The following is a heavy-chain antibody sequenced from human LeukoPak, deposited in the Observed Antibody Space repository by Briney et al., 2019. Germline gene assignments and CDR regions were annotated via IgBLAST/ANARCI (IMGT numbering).Heavy chain of an antibody. CDR1: GFTFDDYA. D-gene: IGHD6-13*01. Sequence: GRSLRLSCAASGFTFDDYAMHWVRQAPGKGLEWVSAISGSGGSTYYADSVKGRFTISRDNSKNTLYLQMNSLRAEDTAVYYCAKDIAAAGTHDAFDIWGQGTMVTVSS. CDR3: AKDIAAAGTHDAFDI. V-gene: IGHV3-23*01. CDR2: ISGSGGST. J-gene: IGHJ3*02.